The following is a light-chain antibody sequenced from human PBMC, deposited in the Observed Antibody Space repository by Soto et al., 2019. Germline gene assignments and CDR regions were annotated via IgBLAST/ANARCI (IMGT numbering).Light chain of an antibody. CDR3: QQYHYWWP. J-gene: IGKJ1*01. V-gene: IGKV3-15*01. Sequence: EIVVTQSPATLSVSPGERATLSCRASQRIDTNLAWFQQKRGQAPRLLIYGASTRANGGPARFRGSGSGTEVTLTIIRLRSEDSADYYWQQYHYWWPVGQGTKVEIK. CDR2: GAS. CDR1: QRIDTN.